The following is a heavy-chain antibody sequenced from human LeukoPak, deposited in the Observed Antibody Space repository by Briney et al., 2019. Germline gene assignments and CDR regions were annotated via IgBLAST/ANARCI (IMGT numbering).Heavy chain of an antibody. J-gene: IGHJ4*02. Sequence: SHTLSLTRIVSGVSIADTFYYRNSPRQPAGDGLGWIGRIYTTGSTDYHPSLKRRVTISLDTARNQFSLKLSSVTAADTAVYYCARRQDGNDYWGQGTLVTVSS. V-gene: IGHV4-61*02. CDR1: GVSIADTFYY. CDR3: ARRQDGNDY. CDR2: IYTTGST.